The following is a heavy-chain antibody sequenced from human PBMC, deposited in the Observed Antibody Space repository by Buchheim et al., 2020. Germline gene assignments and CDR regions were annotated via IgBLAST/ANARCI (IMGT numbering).Heavy chain of an antibody. CDR1: GFTFSSYE. CDR3: ARNNWNQYYFDY. J-gene: IGHJ4*02. D-gene: IGHD1-20*01. Sequence: EVQLVESGGGLVQPGGSLRLSCAASGFTFSSYEMNWVRQAPGKGLVWVSYISSGGSTRYYADSVKGRITISRDNAKNSLYLQMSSLRAEDTAVYFCARNNWNQYYFDYWGQGTL. V-gene: IGHV3-48*03. CDR2: ISSGGSTR.